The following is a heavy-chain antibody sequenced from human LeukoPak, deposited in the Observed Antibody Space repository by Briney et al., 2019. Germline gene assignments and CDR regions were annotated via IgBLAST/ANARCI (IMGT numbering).Heavy chain of an antibody. CDR1: GGSIGTLY. J-gene: IGHJ4*02. CDR2: IYYNGIT. D-gene: IGHD5-18*01. V-gene: IGHV4-59*11. CDR3: ARAYVDTAILFDY. Sequence: SETLSLTCTVSGGSIGTLYWSWIRQPPGKGLEWIGYIYYNGITNYNPSLRSRVTISVDTSKNQFSLELTSVTAADTAVYYCARAYVDTAILFDYWGQGTLVTVSS.